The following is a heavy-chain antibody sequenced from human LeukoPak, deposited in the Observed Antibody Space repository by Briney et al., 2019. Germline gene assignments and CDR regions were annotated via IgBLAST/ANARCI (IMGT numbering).Heavy chain of an antibody. D-gene: IGHD3-10*01. CDR1: GYTFTGFY. V-gene: IGHV1-2*02. CDR2: INPSSGGT. Sequence: ASVKVSCKASGYTFTGFYMHWVRQAPGQGLEWMGWINPSSGGTNYAQKCQGRVTMTRDTSISPAYMELSRLKSDDTAVYYCARDRGITSFDYWGQGTLVTVSS. CDR3: ARDRGITSFDY. J-gene: IGHJ4*02.